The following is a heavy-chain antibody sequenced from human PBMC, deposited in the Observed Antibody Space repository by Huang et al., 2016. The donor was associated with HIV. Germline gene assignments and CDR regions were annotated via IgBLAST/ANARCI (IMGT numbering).Heavy chain of an antibody. J-gene: IGHJ3*01. D-gene: IGHD3-22*01. CDR2: LGACNGDT. V-gene: IGHV1-18*01. Sequence: QAQLMQSGPEVKKPGASVKVSCKTSGYSFTDYGITWVRQAPGQGPEWVGWLGACNGDTETAQRRTGRVTLTTDTSTSMAYMELRSLRFDDTAVYFCARDPKYHRIGYYRQRRGIDVWGQGTMVSVSS. CDR3: ARDPKYHRIGYYRQRRGIDV. CDR1: GYSFTDYG.